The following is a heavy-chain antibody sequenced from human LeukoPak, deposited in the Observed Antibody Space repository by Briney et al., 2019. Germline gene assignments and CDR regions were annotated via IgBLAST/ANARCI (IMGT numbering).Heavy chain of an antibody. CDR3: ARDARGTGSNVWGSYRLDWFDP. CDR2: IYYSGST. Sequence: SETLSLTCTVSGGSISRGGYYWSWIRQPPGKGLEWIGYIYYSGSTYYNPSLKSRVTIAVDTSKNQFSLKRSSVTAADTAVYYCARDARGTGSNVWGSYRLDWFDPWGQGTLVTVSS. CDR1: GGSISRGGYY. V-gene: IGHV4-31*03. D-gene: IGHD3-16*01. J-gene: IGHJ5*02.